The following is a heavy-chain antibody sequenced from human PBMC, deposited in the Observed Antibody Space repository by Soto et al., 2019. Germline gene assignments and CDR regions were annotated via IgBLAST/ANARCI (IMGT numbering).Heavy chain of an antibody. D-gene: IGHD3-3*01. CDR1: GFTFSSYE. V-gene: IGHV3-48*03. J-gene: IGHJ6*02. Sequence: EVQLVESGGGLVQPGGSLRLSCAASGFTFSSYEMNWVRQAPGKGLEWVSYISSSGSTIYYADSVKGRFTISRDNAKNSLYLQMTSLRAEDTAVYYCAREGRTIFGGTYYYYGMDVWGQGTTVTVSS. CDR2: ISSSGSTI. CDR3: AREGRTIFGGTYYYYGMDV.